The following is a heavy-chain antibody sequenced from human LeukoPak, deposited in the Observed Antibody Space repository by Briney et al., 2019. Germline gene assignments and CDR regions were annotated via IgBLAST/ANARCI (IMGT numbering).Heavy chain of an antibody. CDR1: GGSISSSSYY. J-gene: IGHJ6*02. CDR2: IYYSGST. D-gene: IGHD2-8*01. V-gene: IGHV4-39*01. Sequence: SETLSLTCTVSGGSISSSSYYWGWIRQPPGKGLEWIGSIYYSGSTYYNPSLKSRVTLSVDTSKNQFSLKLSSVTAADTAVYYCARHNGYATYYYYYGMDVWGQGTTVTVSS. CDR3: ARHNGYATYYYYYGMDV.